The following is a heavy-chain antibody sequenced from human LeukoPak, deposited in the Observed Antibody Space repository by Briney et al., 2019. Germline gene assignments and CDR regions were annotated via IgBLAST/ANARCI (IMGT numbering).Heavy chain of an antibody. Sequence: GGSLRLSCAASGFTFSSYSMNWVRQAPGKGLEWVSSISSGSSYIYYADSVKGRFTISRDNSKNTLYLQMNSLRAEDTAVYYCAKPNLNDYGDESPDYWGQGTLVTVSS. CDR3: AKPNLNDYGDESPDY. V-gene: IGHV3-21*04. CDR2: ISSGSSYI. J-gene: IGHJ4*02. D-gene: IGHD4-17*01. CDR1: GFTFSSYS.